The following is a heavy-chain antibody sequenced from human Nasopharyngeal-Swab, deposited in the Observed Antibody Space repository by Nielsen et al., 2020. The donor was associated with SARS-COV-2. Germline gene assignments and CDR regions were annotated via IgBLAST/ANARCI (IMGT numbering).Heavy chain of an antibody. V-gene: IGHV3-74*01. CDR3: ARGPSTANFYAGDY. J-gene: IGHJ4*02. CDR1: GFTFSSHW. D-gene: IGHD2/OR15-2a*01. CDR2: ISSDGRTT. Sequence: GESLKISCAASGFTFSSHWMHWVRQGPGEGLVWLSRISSDGRTTNCADSVKGRFSISRDNSKNTLHLQMNSLTDGDTAVYYCARGPSTANFYAGDYWGQGTLVTVSS.